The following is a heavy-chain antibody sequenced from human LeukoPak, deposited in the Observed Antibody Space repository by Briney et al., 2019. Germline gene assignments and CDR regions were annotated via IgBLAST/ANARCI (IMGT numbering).Heavy chain of an antibody. CDR2: MNPNSGNT. V-gene: IGHV1-8*01. CDR1: GYTFTSYD. Sequence: GASVKVSCKASGYTFTSYDINWVRQATGQGLEWMGWMNPNSGNTGYAQKFQGRVTMTRNTSISTAYMELSSLRSEDTAVYYCARGRYSSSSHTGYYYYYMDVWGKGTTVTVSS. CDR3: ARGRYSSSSHTGYYYYYMDV. J-gene: IGHJ6*03. D-gene: IGHD6-6*01.